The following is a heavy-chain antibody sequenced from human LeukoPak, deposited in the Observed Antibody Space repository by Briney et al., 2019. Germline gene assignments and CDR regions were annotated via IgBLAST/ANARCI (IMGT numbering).Heavy chain of an antibody. V-gene: IGHV4-59*02. D-gene: IGHD6-13*01. CDR3: ARKLIAASATGYSDY. CDR1: GGSVGSHY. J-gene: IGHJ4*02. Sequence: SETLSLTCTVSGGSVGSHYWSWIRQPPGKGLEWIGYIDHSGSTRYSPSLKSRLTMSLDRSKNQFSLKLSSVTAADTAIYYCARKLIAASATGYSDYWGQGTPVTVSS. CDR2: IDHSGST.